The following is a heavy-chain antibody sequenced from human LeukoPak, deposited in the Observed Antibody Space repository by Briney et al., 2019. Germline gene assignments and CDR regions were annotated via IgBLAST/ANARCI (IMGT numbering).Heavy chain of an antibody. Sequence: PGRSLRLSCAASGFTFSSYAMHWVRQAPGKGLEWVAVISYDGSNKYYADSVKGRFTISRDNSKNTLYLQMNSLRAEDTAVYYCARDSLPRYSAYYFDYWGQGTLVTVSS. J-gene: IGHJ4*02. CDR2: ISYDGSNK. CDR3: ARDSLPRYSAYYFDY. CDR1: GFTFSSYA. V-gene: IGHV3-30-3*01. D-gene: IGHD2-15*01.